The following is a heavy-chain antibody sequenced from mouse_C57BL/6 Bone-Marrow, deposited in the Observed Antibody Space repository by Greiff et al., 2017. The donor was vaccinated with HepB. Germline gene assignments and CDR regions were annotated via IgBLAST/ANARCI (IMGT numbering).Heavy chain of an antibody. J-gene: IGHJ1*03. CDR3: ARKRGSSSNWYFDV. CDR2: IWTGGGT. V-gene: IGHV2-9-1*01. CDR1: GFSLTSYA. D-gene: IGHD1-1*01. Sequence: VKLVESGPGLVAPSQSLSITCTVSGFSLTSYAISWVRQPPGKGLEWLGVIWTGGGTNYNSALKSRLSISKDNSKSQVFLKMNSLQTDATARYYCARKRGSSSNWYFDVWGTGTTVTVSS.